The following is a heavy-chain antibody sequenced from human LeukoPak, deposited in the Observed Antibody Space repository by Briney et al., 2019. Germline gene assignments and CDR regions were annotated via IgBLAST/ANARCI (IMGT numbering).Heavy chain of an antibody. V-gene: IGHV3-7*01. CDR1: GFTFSSYW. D-gene: IGHD1-7*01. CDR3: ARVKSNWNYETYYYYMDV. CDR2: IKQDGSEK. Sequence: PGGSLRLSCAASGFTFSSYWMSWVRQAPGKGLEWVANIKQDGSEKYYMDSVKGRFTISRDNAKNSLYLQMNSLRAEDTAVYHCARVKSNWNYETYYYYMDVWGKGTTVTVSS. J-gene: IGHJ6*03.